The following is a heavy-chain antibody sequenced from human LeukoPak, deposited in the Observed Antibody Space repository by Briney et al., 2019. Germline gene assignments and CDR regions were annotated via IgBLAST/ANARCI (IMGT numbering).Heavy chain of an antibody. J-gene: IGHJ4*02. V-gene: IGHV1-69*05. CDR3: ARGGSYYFDY. CDR1: GGTFSSYA. D-gene: IGHD3-10*01. CDR2: IIPIFGTA. Sequence: ASVKVSCKASGGTFSSYAISWVRQAPGQGLEWMGGIIPIFGTANYAQKFQGRVTITTDESTSTAYMGLSSLRSEDTAVYYCARGGSYYFDYWGQGTLVTVSS.